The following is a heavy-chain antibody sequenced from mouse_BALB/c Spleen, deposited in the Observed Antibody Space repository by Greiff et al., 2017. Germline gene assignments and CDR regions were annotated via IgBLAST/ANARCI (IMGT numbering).Heavy chain of an antibody. CDR3: ARDGYYVDAMDD. D-gene: IGHD2-3*01. Sequence: EVQLQQSGPELVKPGASVKISCKASGYSFTGYFMNWVMQSHGKSLEWIGRINPYNGDTFYNQKFKGKATLTVDKSSSTAHMELRSLASEDSAVYYCARDGYYVDAMDDGGQGTSVTVAS. CDR1: GYSFTGYF. V-gene: IGHV1-20*02. CDR2: INPYNGDT. J-gene: IGHJ4*01.